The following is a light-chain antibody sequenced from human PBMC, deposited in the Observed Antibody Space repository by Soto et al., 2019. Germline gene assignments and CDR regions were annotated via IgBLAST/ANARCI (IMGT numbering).Light chain of an antibody. Sequence: QSALTQPPSASGSPGQSVTISCTGTSSDVGDYNYVSWYQQHPGKAHKLMIYEVSKRPSGVPDRFSGSKSGNTASLTVSGLQAEDEADYYCSSYAGSNNFVFGGGTKVTVL. CDR3: SSYAGSNNFV. J-gene: IGLJ2*01. V-gene: IGLV2-8*01. CDR2: EVS. CDR1: SSDVGDYNY.